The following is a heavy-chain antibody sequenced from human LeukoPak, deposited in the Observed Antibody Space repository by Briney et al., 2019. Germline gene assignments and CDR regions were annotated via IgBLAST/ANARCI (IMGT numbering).Heavy chain of an antibody. V-gene: IGHV1-69*04. D-gene: IGHD1-26*01. CDR3: ARLGNSGSYHFDY. CDR1: GGTFSSYA. J-gene: IGHJ4*02. Sequence: SVKVSCKASGGTFSSYAISWVRQAPGQGLEWMGRIIPILGIANYARKFQGRVTITADKSTSTAYMELSSLRSEDTAVYYCARLGNSGSYHFDYWGQGTLVTVSS. CDR2: IIPILGIA.